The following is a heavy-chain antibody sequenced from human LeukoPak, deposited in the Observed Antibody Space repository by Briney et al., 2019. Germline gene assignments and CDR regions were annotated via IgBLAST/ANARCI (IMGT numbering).Heavy chain of an antibody. CDR3: ARDRGSSGDFDF. CDR2: IYYSGST. Sequence: SETLSLTCTVSGGSISGHYWSWVRHPPGKGLEYIGYIYYSGSTNYNPSLKSRVAMSVDTSKNQFTLTLSSVTAADTAVYYCARDRGSSGDFDFWGQGTLVTVSS. D-gene: IGHD3-22*01. J-gene: IGHJ4*02. CDR1: GGSISGHY. V-gene: IGHV4-59*11.